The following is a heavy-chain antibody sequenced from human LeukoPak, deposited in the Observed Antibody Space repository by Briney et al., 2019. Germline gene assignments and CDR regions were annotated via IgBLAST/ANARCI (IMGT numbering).Heavy chain of an antibody. Sequence: PGGSLRLSCAASGFTFSSYAMSWVRQAPGKGLEWVSAISGSGGSTYYADSVKGRFTISRDNSKNTLYVQMNSLRAEDTAVYYCAKLRVGYCSSTSCRYNWFDPWGQGTLVTVSS. CDR3: AKLRVGYCSSTSCRYNWFDP. D-gene: IGHD2-2*01. V-gene: IGHV3-23*01. CDR2: ISGSGGST. J-gene: IGHJ5*02. CDR1: GFTFSSYA.